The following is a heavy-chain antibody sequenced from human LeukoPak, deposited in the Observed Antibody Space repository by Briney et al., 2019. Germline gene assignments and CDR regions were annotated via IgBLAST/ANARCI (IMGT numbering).Heavy chain of an antibody. V-gene: IGHV3-9*03. Sequence: PGGSLRLSCAASGFTFDDYAMHWVRQAPGKGLEWVSGISWNSGSIGYADSVKGRFTISRDNAKNSLYLQMNSLRAEDMALYYCARAPISGSYSQYFYMDVWGKGTTVTISS. CDR1: GFTFDDYA. CDR2: ISWNSGSI. J-gene: IGHJ6*03. D-gene: IGHD3-10*01. CDR3: ARAPISGSYSQYFYMDV.